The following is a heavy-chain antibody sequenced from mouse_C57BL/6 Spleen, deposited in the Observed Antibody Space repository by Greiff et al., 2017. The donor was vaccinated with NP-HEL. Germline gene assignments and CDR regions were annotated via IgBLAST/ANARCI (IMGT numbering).Heavy chain of an antibody. Sequence: VKLQQPGPELVKPGASVKLSCKASGYTFTSYWMHWVKQRPGQGLEWIGNINPSNGGTNYNEKFKSKATLTVDKSSSTAYMQLSSLTSEDSAVYYCARDGYDEGGYAMDYWGQGTSVTVSS. CDR2: INPSNGGT. J-gene: IGHJ4*01. V-gene: IGHV1-53*01. CDR1: GYTFTSYW. D-gene: IGHD2-2*01. CDR3: ARDGYDEGGYAMDY.